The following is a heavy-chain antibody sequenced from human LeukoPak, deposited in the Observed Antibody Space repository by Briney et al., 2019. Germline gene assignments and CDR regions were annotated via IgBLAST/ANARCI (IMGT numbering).Heavy chain of an antibody. Sequence: SETLSLTCAVSSGSISSGGYSWSWIRQPPGKGLELIGYIYHSGSTYYNPSLKSRVTISVDTSKNQFSLKLSSVTAADTAVYYCARGIAAVGPFDYWGQGTLVTVSS. D-gene: IGHD6-13*01. V-gene: IGHV4-30-2*01. CDR1: SGSISSGGYS. J-gene: IGHJ4*02. CDR2: IYHSGST. CDR3: ARGIAAVGPFDY.